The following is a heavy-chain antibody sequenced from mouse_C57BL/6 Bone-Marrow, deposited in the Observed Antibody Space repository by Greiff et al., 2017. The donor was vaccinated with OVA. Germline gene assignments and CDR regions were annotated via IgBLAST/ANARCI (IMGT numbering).Heavy chain of an antibody. V-gene: IGHV1-55*01. CDR1: GYTFTSYW. D-gene: IGHD3-2*02. CDR3: ARFQRQHSPAAIDY. Sequence: QVQLQQPGAELVKPGASVKMSCKASGYTFTSYWINWVKQRPGQGLEWIGDIYPGSGGTNYNEKFKGKATLTVDTSSSTAYMQLSSLTSEDSAVYYGARFQRQHSPAAIDYWGQGTSVTVSS. J-gene: IGHJ4*01. CDR2: IYPGSGGT.